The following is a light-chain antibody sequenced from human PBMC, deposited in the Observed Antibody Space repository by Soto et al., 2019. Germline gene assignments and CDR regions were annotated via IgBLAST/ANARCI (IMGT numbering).Light chain of an antibody. Sequence: QSVLTQPPSASGSPGQSVTISCTGTSSDVGGYNYVSWYQQHPGKAPKLMIYEVSKRPSGVPDRFSGSKSGTTASRTVCGLQAEDEADYYCISYAGSNNLLFGGGTKVTVL. V-gene: IGLV2-8*01. CDR1: SSDVGGYNY. J-gene: IGLJ2*01. CDR3: ISYAGSNNLL. CDR2: EVS.